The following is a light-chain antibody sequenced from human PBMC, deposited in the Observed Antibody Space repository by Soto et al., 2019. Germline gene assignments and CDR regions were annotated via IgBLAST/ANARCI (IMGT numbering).Light chain of an antibody. J-gene: IGKJ2*01. CDR1: QSVSSY. CDR3: QQLSNWPPYT. CDR2: DAS. V-gene: IGKV3-11*01. Sequence: EIVLTQSPATLSLSPGERATLSCRASQSVSSYLAWYQQKPGQAPRLLIYDASNRATGIPARFSGSGSGTDFPLTISRLEPEDFAVYYCQQLSNWPPYTFGQGTKLEIK.